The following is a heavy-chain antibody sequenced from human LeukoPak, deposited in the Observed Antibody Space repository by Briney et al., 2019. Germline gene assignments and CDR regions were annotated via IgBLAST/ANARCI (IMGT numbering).Heavy chain of an antibody. CDR3: ARYCSGGSCPFYYYMDV. Sequence: SETLSLTCTVSGGSISSSSYYWGWIRQPPGKGLEWIGSIYYSGSTYYNLSLKSRVTISVDRSKNQFSLKLSSVTAAGTAVYYCARYCSGGSCPFYYYMDVWGKGTTVTVSS. J-gene: IGHJ6*03. V-gene: IGHV4-39*07. CDR2: IYYSGST. D-gene: IGHD2-15*01. CDR1: GGSISSSSYY.